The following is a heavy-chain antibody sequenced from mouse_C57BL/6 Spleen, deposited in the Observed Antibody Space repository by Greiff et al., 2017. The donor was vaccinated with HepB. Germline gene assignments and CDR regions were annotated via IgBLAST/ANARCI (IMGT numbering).Heavy chain of an antibody. CDR1: GYTFTSYW. CDR2: IKPSNGGT. V-gene: IGHV1-53*01. Sequence: QVQLKQPGTELVKPGASVKLSCKASGYTFTSYWMHWVKQRPGQGLEWIGNIKPSNGGTNYNEKFKSKATLTVDKSSSTAYMQLSSLTSEDSAVYYCASSSLYYYGKPSAMDYWGQGTSVTVSS. CDR3: ASSSLYYYGKPSAMDY. D-gene: IGHD1-1*01. J-gene: IGHJ4*01.